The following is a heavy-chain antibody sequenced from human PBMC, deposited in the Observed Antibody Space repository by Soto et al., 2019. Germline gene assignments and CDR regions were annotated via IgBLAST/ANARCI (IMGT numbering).Heavy chain of an antibody. D-gene: IGHD6-19*01. V-gene: IGHV1-69*13. J-gene: IGHJ6*02. Sequence: ASVKVSCKASGGTFSSYAISWVRQAPGQGLEWMGGIIPIFGTANYAQKFQGRVTITADESTSTAYMELSSLRSEDTAVYYCARPSSGWHTSYYYYGMDVWGQGTTVTVSS. CDR1: GGTFSSYA. CDR2: IIPIFGTA. CDR3: ARPSSGWHTSYYYYGMDV.